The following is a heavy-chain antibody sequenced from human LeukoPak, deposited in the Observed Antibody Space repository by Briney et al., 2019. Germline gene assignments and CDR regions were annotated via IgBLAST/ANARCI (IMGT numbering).Heavy chain of an antibody. Sequence: SETLSLTCAVYGGSFSGYYWSWIRQPPGKGLEWIGEINHSGSTNYNPSLKSRVTISVDTSKNQFSLKLSSVTAEDTAVYYCARAYCSSTSCLKDYYYYYGMDVWGQGTTVTVSS. V-gene: IGHV4-34*01. J-gene: IGHJ6*02. CDR1: GGSFSGYY. CDR2: INHSGST. CDR3: ARAYCSSTSCLKDYYYYYGMDV. D-gene: IGHD2-2*01.